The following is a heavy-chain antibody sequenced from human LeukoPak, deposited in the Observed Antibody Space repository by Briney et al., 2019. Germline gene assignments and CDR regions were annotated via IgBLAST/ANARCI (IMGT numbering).Heavy chain of an antibody. CDR1: GGSISSYY. Sequence: SETLSLTCTVSGGSISSYYWSWIRQPPGKGLEWIGYIHYSGSTNYNPSLKSRVTISVDTSKNQFSLKLSSVTAADTAVYYCARHIGARGTTGTDGPCDYWGQGSLVTVSS. CDR2: IHYSGST. CDR3: ARHIGARGTTGTDGPCDY. V-gene: IGHV4-59*08. D-gene: IGHD1-1*01. J-gene: IGHJ4*02.